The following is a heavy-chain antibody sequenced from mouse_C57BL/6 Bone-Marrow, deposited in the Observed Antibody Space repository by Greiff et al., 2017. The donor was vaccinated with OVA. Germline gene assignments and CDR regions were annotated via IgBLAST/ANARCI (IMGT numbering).Heavy chain of an antibody. D-gene: IGHD3-2*02. Sequence: VQLQQSGPELVKPGASVKIPCKASGYTFTDYNMDWVKQSHGKSLEWIGDINPNNGGTIYNQKFKGKATLTVDKSSSTAYMELRSLTSEDTAVYYCAREAAQAFYYFDYWGQGTTLTVSS. V-gene: IGHV1-18*01. J-gene: IGHJ2*01. CDR2: INPNNGGT. CDR3: AREAAQAFYYFDY. CDR1: GYTFTDYN.